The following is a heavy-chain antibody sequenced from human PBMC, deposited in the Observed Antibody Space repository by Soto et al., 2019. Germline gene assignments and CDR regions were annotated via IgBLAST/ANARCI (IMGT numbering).Heavy chain of an antibody. CDR2: INPNSGGT. Sequence: QVQLVQSGAEVKKPGASVKVSCKASGYTFTGYYMHWVRQAPGQGLEWMGWINPNSGGTNYAQKFQGWVTMTRDTSISTAYMELSRLRSDDTAVYYCARGRGLAVASLAYFDYWGQGTLVTVSS. D-gene: IGHD6-19*01. CDR1: GYTFTGYY. V-gene: IGHV1-2*04. J-gene: IGHJ4*02. CDR3: ARGRGLAVASLAYFDY.